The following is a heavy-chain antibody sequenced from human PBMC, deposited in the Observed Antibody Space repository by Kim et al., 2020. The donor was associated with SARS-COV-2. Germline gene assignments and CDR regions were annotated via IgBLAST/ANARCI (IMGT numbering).Heavy chain of an antibody. D-gene: IGHD1-26*01. Sequence: GGSLRLSCAASGFTFSSYAMHWVRQAPGKGLEWVAVISYDGSNKYYADSVKGRFTISRDNSKNTLYLQMNSLRAEDTAVYYCARDSGGSYYGSFDYWGQG. V-gene: IGHV3-30*04. CDR1: GFTFSSYA. J-gene: IGHJ4*02. CDR2: ISYDGSNK. CDR3: ARDSGGSYYGSFDY.